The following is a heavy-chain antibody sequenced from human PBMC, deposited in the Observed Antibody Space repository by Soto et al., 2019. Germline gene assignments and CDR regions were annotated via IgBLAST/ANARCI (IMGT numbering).Heavy chain of an antibody. CDR1: GFTFSSYS. J-gene: IGHJ3*02. D-gene: IGHD2-2*01. V-gene: IGHV3-48*01. Sequence: GGSLRLSCAASGFTFSSYSMNWVRQAPGKGLEWVSYISSSSSTIYYADSVKGRFTISRDNAKNSLYLQMNSLRAEDTAVYYCARDNVPAATYDAFDIWGQGTMVTVSS. CDR3: ARDNVPAATYDAFDI. CDR2: ISSSSSTI.